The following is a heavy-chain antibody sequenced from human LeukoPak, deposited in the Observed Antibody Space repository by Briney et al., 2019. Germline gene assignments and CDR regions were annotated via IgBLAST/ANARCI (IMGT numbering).Heavy chain of an antibody. D-gene: IGHD3-10*01. CDR2: IRYDESDK. J-gene: IGHJ4*02. CDR1: GFTFSRYG. CDR3: ATHYYASGNYYNPIFY. Sequence: GGSLRLSCAASGFTFSRYGMHWVRQAPGKGLEWVAFIRYDESDKKYKDSVKGRFTVSKDNSKNTLSLQMHSLRVEDTAVYYCATHYYASGNYYNPIFYWGQGALVTVSS. V-gene: IGHV3-30*02.